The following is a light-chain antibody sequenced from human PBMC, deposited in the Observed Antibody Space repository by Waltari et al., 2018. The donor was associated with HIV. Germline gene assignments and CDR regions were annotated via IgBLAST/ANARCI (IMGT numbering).Light chain of an antibody. CDR3: CSYAGSSTYV. CDR1: SSDVGSYNL. Sequence: QSALTQPASVSGSPGQSITISCTGTSSDVGSYNLVSWYQQHPGKAPKLMIYEVSKRPPVVSNRFSGSKSGNTASLTISGLQAEDEADYYCCSYAGSSTYVFGTGTKVTVL. CDR2: EVS. J-gene: IGLJ1*01. V-gene: IGLV2-23*02.